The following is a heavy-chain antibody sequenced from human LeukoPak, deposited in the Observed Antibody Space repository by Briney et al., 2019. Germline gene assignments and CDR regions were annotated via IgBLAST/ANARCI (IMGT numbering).Heavy chain of an antibody. CDR2: IWYDGSNK. J-gene: IGHJ4*02. V-gene: IGHV3-33*06. D-gene: IGHD3-22*01. CDR1: GFTFSSYG. CDR3: AKGGYDSSGYYDY. Sequence: PGGSLRLSCAASGFTFSSYGMHWVRQAPGKGLEWVAVIWYDGSNKYYADSVKGRFTISRDNSKNTLYLPMNSLRAEDTAVYYCAKGGYDSSGYYDYWGQGTLVTVSS.